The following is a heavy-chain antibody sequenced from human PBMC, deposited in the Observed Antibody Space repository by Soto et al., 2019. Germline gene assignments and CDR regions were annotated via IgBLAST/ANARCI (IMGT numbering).Heavy chain of an antibody. CDR1: GFTFSSYA. D-gene: IGHD2-15*01. CDR3: AKGQGWSYYYDS. Sequence: EVQLLESGGGLVQPGGSLRLSCAASGFTFSSYAMSWVRLAPGKGLEWFSSIGGSGGTYYSDSVKGRFPISRDNSKNMLHLHLNSRRAEDTAMYYCAKGQGWSYYYDSWGPGTLVTVSS. V-gene: IGHV3-23*01. J-gene: IGHJ4*02. CDR2: IGGSGGT.